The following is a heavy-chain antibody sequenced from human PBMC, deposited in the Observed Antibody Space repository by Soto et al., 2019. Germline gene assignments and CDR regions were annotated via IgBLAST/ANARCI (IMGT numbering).Heavy chain of an antibody. J-gene: IGHJ4*02. Sequence: GGSLRLSCAASGFTFSSYGMHWVRQSPGKGLEWVAVIWYDGSNKYYADSVKGRFTISRDNSKNTLYLQMNSLRAEDTAVYYCARAQYYYDSSGYRAFDYWGQGTLVTVSS. V-gene: IGHV3-33*01. D-gene: IGHD3-22*01. CDR3: ARAQYYYDSSGYRAFDY. CDR2: IWYDGSNK. CDR1: GFTFSSYG.